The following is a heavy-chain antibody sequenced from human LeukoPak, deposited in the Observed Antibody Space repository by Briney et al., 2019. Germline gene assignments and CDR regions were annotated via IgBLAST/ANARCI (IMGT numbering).Heavy chain of an antibody. J-gene: IGHJ2*01. CDR2: ITSDGSAT. CDR3: ARDASPGYFDL. CDR1: GFTFSSYW. D-gene: IGHD2-15*01. Sequence: GGSLRLSCAVSGFTFSSYWMHWVRHGPGKGLAWVSRITSDGSATDYADSVKGRFTISRDNAKNTLYLHMDSLRAEDTAVYCCARDASPGYFDLWGRGTLVTVSS. V-gene: IGHV3-74*01.